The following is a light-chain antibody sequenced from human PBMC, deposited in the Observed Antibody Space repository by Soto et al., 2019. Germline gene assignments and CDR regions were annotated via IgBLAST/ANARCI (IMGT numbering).Light chain of an antibody. CDR3: QKYNSAPRT. Sequence: DIQMTQSPSSLSPSVGDRFTITCRASQGISNYLAWYQQKPGKVPKLLIYAASTLQSGVPSRFSGSGSGTDFTLTISSLQPEDVATYYCQKYNSAPRTFGQGTKLEIK. CDR1: QGISNY. J-gene: IGKJ2*01. CDR2: AAS. V-gene: IGKV1-27*01.